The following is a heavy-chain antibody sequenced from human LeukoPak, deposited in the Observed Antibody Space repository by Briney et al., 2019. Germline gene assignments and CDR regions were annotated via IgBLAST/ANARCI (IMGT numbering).Heavy chain of an antibody. D-gene: IGHD3-22*01. CDR3: ATTLDYYDCSALRIGAFDI. CDR2: ISAYNGNT. J-gene: IGHJ3*02. V-gene: IGHV1-18*01. CDR1: GYTFTSYG. Sequence: ASVKVSCKASGYTFTSYGISWVRQAPGQGLEWMGWISAYNGNTHYAQKLQGRVTMTTDTSTSTAYMELRSLRSDDTAVYYCATTLDYYDCSALRIGAFDIWGQGTMVTVSS.